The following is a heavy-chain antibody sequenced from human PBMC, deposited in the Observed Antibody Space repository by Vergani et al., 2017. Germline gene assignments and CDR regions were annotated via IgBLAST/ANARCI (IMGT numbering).Heavy chain of an antibody. CDR3: AHLTADYYYDSSGYYFRPGFDY. CDR1: GFSLSNARMG. D-gene: IGHD3-22*01. CDR2: IFSNDEK. Sequence: QVTLKESGPVLVKPTETLTLTCTVSGFSLSNARMGVSWIRQPPGKALEWLAHIFSNDEKSYSTSLKSRLTISKDTSKSQVVLTMTNMDPVDTATYYCAHLTADYYYDSSGYYFRPGFDYWGQGTLVTVSS. J-gene: IGHJ4*02. V-gene: IGHV2-26*01.